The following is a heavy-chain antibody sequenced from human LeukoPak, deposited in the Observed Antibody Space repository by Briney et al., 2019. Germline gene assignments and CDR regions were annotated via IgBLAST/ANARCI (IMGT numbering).Heavy chain of an antibody. D-gene: IGHD6-13*01. CDR3: LKDPYAAAGNYFDY. V-gene: IGHV3-23*01. CDR2: ISGSGGST. J-gene: IGHJ4*02. CDR1: GFTFSSYF. Sequence: GGSLRLSCPASGFTFSSYFISWVRQAPGEGLDWVSVISGSGGSTYYADSVKGRLTISRDNSKNTLYLQMKRQRAEDRAVYYCLKDPYAAAGNYFDYCVQGSMALVS.